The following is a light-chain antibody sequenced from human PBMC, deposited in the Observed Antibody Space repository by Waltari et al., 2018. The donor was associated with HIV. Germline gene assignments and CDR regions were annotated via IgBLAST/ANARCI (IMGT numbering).Light chain of an antibody. V-gene: IGLV2-14*03. Sequence: QSALTQPASVSGSPGQSITISCTGTSSDVGGYNYVSWYQQHPGKAPKLMIYDVSNRPSGFSNRFPGSKSGNTASLTISGLQAEYEADYYCSSYTSSSTLWVFGGGTKLTVL. J-gene: IGLJ3*02. CDR2: DVS. CDR3: SSYTSSSTLWV. CDR1: SSDVGGYNY.